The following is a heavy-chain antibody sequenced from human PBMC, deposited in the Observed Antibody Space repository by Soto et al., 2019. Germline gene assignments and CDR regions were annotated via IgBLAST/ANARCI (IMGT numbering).Heavy chain of an antibody. CDR3: TRHAAGAGVAFDY. D-gene: IGHD3-10*01. Sequence: GWAQRLSCTAAGFTVCDYAMSWVRQAPGKGVEWVGFISSKAYGGTTEYAFSVQGRVTISRDASNSIAYLQMSSLKTDDTAMFYCTRHAAGAGVAFDYWGQGTLVTVS. J-gene: IGHJ4*02. CDR1: GFTVCDYA. V-gene: IGHV3-49*04. CDR2: ISSKAYGGTT.